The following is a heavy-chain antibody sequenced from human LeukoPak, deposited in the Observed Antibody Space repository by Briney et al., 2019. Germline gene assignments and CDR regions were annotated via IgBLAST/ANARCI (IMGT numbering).Heavy chain of an antibody. CDR2: ISYDGSNK. V-gene: IGHV3-30*18. CDR1: GFTFSTYG. Sequence: GGSLRLSCAASGFTFSTYGMHWVRQAPGKGLEWVAVISYDGSNKYYADSVKGRFTISRDNSKNTLYLQMNSLRAEDTAVYYCAKDIRYSSSWYDAFDIWGQGTMVTVSS. J-gene: IGHJ3*02. CDR3: AKDIRYSSSWYDAFDI. D-gene: IGHD6-13*01.